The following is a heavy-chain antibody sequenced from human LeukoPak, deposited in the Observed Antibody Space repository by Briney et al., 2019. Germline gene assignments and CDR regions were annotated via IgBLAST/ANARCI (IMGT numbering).Heavy chain of an antibody. CDR3: AKTSLSDPSGHYYYMDV. Sequence: GGSLRLSCAASGFTFSSYAMNWVRQAPGKGLEWVAFIRFDGTSEFYADSVKARFTISRDNSQNTVSLQLNNLRIEDTALYYCAKTSLSDPSGHYYYMDVWGKGTTVTVSS. V-gene: IGHV3-30*02. D-gene: IGHD3-3*01. CDR2: IRFDGTSE. CDR1: GFTFSSYA. J-gene: IGHJ6*03.